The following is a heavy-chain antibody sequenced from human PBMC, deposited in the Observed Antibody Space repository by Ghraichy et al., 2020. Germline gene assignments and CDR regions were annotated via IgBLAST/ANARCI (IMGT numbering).Heavy chain of an antibody. CDR3: ATLKEHYYDTSGYYKGGYYFDY. CDR1: GGSVTSGSDY. V-gene: IGHV4-61*01. J-gene: IGHJ4*02. CDR2: IYHSGST. D-gene: IGHD3-22*01. Sequence: SETLSLTCTVSGGSVTSGSDYWSWIRQPPGKGLEWIVYIYHSGSTNYNPSLKSRVSMSVDTSKNQFSLNLTSVTAADTAVYYCATLKEHYYDTSGYYKGGYYFDYWGQGTLVTVSS.